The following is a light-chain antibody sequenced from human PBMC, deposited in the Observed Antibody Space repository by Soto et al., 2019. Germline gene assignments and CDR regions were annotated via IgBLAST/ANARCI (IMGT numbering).Light chain of an antibody. V-gene: IGKV1-39*01. J-gene: IGKJ4*01. CDR2: AAS. CDR3: QQSYSTQT. CDR1: QSISSY. Sequence: DIQMTQSPSALSASVGDRVTITCRASQSISSYLNWYQQKPGKAPKLLIYAASSLQSGVPSRFSGSGSGTHFTLTISSLQPEDFATYYCQQSYSTQTFGGGTKVEIK.